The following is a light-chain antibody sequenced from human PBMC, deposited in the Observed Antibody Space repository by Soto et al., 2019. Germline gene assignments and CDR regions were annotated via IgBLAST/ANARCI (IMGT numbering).Light chain of an antibody. CDR1: SSDVGGYNY. V-gene: IGLV2-14*01. CDR2: EVT. J-gene: IGLJ2*01. Sequence: QSALTQPASVSGSPGQSITISCTGTSSDVGGYNYVSWYQQHPDKAPKLMIYEVTNRPSGVFDRFSGSKSGNTASLTISGLQAEDEADYYCSSYTSSGTLVFGGGTKLTVL. CDR3: SSYTSSGTLV.